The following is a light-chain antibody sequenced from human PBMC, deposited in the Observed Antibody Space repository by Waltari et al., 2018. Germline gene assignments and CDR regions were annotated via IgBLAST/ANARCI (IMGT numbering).Light chain of an antibody. J-gene: IGKJ4*01. V-gene: IGKV3-20*01. Sequence: EIVLTQSPGTLSLSPGERATLSCRASQTVSSIFIAWYQQKPGQAPRLLIYGASSRATGIPDSFSGSGSGTDSTLTISRLEPEDFAVYYCQQYGRSPLTFGGGTKVEIK. CDR1: QTVSSIF. CDR2: GAS. CDR3: QQYGRSPLT.